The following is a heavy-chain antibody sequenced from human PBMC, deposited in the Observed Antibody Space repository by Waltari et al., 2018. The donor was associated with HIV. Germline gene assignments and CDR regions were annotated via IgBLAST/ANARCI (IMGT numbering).Heavy chain of an antibody. Sequence: QVTLTESGPALLNATQTLPLPCTVSGFSLTTSGLCVSWIRQLPGKALEWLAFIDWEDNKFFSPSLKTRLTISKDSFRNQGVLTMTNMDPVDTGSYFCARTKYYASGTYYNGAFDVWGQGTMVTVSS. CDR2: IDWEDNK. J-gene: IGHJ3*01. D-gene: IGHD3-10*01. CDR1: GFSLTTSGLC. V-gene: IGHV2-70*01. CDR3: ARTKYYASGTYYNGAFDV.